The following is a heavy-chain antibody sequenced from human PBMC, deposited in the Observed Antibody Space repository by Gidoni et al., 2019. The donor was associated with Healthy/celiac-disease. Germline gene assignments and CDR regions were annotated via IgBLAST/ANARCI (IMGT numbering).Heavy chain of an antibody. Sequence: QVQLQESGPGLVKPSETLSLTCTVPGGSISSYYWSWIRQPPGKGLEWIGYIYYSGSTNYNPSLKSRVTISVDTSKNQFSLKLSSVTAADTAVYYCASTIASGWHEREASAFDIWGQGTMVTVSS. CDR2: IYYSGST. D-gene: IGHD6-19*01. J-gene: IGHJ3*02. CDR3: ASTIASGWHEREASAFDI. CDR1: GGSISSYY. V-gene: IGHV4-59*01.